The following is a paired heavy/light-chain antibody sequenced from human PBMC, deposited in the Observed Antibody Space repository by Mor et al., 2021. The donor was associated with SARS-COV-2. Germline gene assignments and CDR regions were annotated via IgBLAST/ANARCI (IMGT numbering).Light chain of an antibody. J-gene: IGKJ4*01. V-gene: IGKV2-30*01. Sequence: DVVMTQSPLSLPVTLGQPASISCRSSQSLVYSDGNTYLNWFQQRPGQSPRRLIYKVSNRDSGVPDRFSGSGSGTDFTLKISRVESEDVGVYYCMQGTHWPLTFGGGTKVEIK. CDR2: KVS. CDR1: QSLVYSDGNTY. CDR3: MQGTHWPLT.
Heavy chain of an antibody. CDR1: GFTFSNAW. J-gene: IGHJ4*02. D-gene: IGHD1-1*01. CDR2: IRSKTDGGTT. CDR3: TTDVRGTTAIWGVPDY. Sequence: EVQLVESGGGLVKPGGSLRLSCAASGFTFSNAWMSWVRQAPGKGLEWVGRIRSKTDGGTTDYAAPVKGRFTISRDDSKNTLYLQMSSLKTEDTAVYYCTTDVRGTTAIWGVPDYWGQGTLVTVSS. V-gene: IGHV3-15*01.